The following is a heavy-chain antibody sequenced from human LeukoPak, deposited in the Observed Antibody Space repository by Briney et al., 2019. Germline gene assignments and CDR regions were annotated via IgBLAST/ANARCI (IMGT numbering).Heavy chain of an antibody. CDR3: ARDRGIFGVVIAYYYMDV. J-gene: IGHJ6*03. Sequence: GASVKVSFQASGYTYISYGNSWVRQAPGQGLDWMGWINAYNDNTNNAQKLQGRVTMTTDTSTSTAYMELRSLRSDDTAVYYCARDRGIFGVVIAYYYMDVWGKGTTVTVSS. CDR2: INAYNDNT. D-gene: IGHD3-3*01. CDR1: GYTYISYG. V-gene: IGHV1-18*01.